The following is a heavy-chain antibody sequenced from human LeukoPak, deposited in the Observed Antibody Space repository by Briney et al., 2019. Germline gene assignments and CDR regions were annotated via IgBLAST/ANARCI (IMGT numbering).Heavy chain of an antibody. J-gene: IGHJ6*03. CDR1: GGSFSGYY. V-gene: IGHV4-34*01. CDR2: INHSGST. D-gene: IGHD2-2*01. CDR3: ARESRSLQYCSSTSCYGSYMDV. Sequence: SETLSLTCAVYGGSFSGYYWSWIRQPPGKGLEWIGEINHSGSTNYNPSLKSRVTISVDTSKNQFSLKLSSVTAADTAVYYCARESRSLQYCSSTSCYGSYMDVWGKGTTVTVSS.